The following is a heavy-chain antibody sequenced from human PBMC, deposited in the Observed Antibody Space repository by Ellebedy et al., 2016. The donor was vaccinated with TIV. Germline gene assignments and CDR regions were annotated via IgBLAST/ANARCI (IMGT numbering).Heavy chain of an antibody. V-gene: IGHV4-34*01. Sequence: MPSETLSLTCAVYGGSLRGYYWSWIRQPPGKGLEWIGDINHSGSTNDNPSLKSRVTISVDTSKNQFTLKLSSVTAADTAVYYCARTLTYYYVLGFDYWGQGTLVTVSS. CDR2: INHSGST. CDR3: ARTLTYYYVLGFDY. J-gene: IGHJ4*02. D-gene: IGHD3-10*02. CDR1: GGSLRGYY.